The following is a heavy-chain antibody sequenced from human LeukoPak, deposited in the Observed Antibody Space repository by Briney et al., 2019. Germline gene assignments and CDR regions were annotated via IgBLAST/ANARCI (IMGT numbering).Heavy chain of an antibody. J-gene: IGHJ3*02. Sequence: GASLKTSWMGSDSLFNNYLNGWGRPIPGKGLEWMGIIYPGDSASSYSPSLEGQVIISAEKSISTAYLQWSSLKASDTAIYYCARDYSDYVGAFDIWGQGTMVTVSS. D-gene: IGHD4-11*01. V-gene: IGHV5-51*01. CDR2: IYPGDSAS. CDR1: DSLFNNYL. CDR3: ARDYSDYVGAFDI.